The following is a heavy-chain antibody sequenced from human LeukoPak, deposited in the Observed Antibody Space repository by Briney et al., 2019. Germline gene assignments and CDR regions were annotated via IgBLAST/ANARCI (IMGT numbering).Heavy chain of an antibody. CDR2: IYYSGST. V-gene: IGHV4-39*01. CDR3: ARLGPVWVQGEDY. CDR1: GGSISSSSYY. D-gene: IGHD3-10*01. Sequence: SETLSLTCTVSGGSISSSSYYWGWLRQPPGMGLEWIGSIYYSGSTYYNPSLKSRVTISVYTSKNQCSLKLSSVTAADTAVYYGARLGPVWVQGEDYWGQGTLVTVSS. J-gene: IGHJ4*02.